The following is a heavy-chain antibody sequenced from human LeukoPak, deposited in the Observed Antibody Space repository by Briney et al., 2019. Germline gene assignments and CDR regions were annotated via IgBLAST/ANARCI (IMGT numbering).Heavy chain of an antibody. Sequence: SETLSLTCTVSGYSISSGYYWGWIRQPPGKGLEWIGSIYHSGSTYYNPSLKSRVTISVDTSKNQFSLKLSSVTAADTAVYYCARDPGAQWELHYYYYMDVWGKGTTVTVSS. J-gene: IGHJ6*03. CDR3: ARDPGAQWELHYYYYMDV. CDR2: IYHSGST. CDR1: GYSISSGYY. V-gene: IGHV4-38-2*02. D-gene: IGHD1-26*01.